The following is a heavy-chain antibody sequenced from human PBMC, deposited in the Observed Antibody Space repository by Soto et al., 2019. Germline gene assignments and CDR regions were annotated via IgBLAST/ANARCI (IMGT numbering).Heavy chain of an antibody. CDR1: GYSISSGYY. CDR3: ARGRSGYSYGKYWYFDL. Sequence: WETLSLTCAVSGYSISSGYYWGWIRQPPGKGLEWIGSIYHSGSTYYNPSLKSRVTISVDTSKNQFSLKLSSVTAADTVVYYCARGRSGYSYGKYWYFDLWGRGTLVTVS. D-gene: IGHD5-18*01. CDR2: IYHSGST. V-gene: IGHV4-38-2*01. J-gene: IGHJ2*01.